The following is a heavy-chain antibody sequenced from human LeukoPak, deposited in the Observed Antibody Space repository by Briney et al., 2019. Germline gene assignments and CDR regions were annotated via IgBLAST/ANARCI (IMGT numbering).Heavy chain of an antibody. J-gene: IGHJ4*02. CDR3: ARWGATGYGDY. V-gene: IGHV3-48*03. CDR2: ISDTSTTI. D-gene: IGHD3-9*01. Sequence: GGSLRLSCAASGFTFSTYPMNWVRHAPGKGLEWVSHISDTSTTIYYADSVKGRLTISRDNAKNFLYPQMNSLRAEDTAVYYCARWGATGYGDYWGQGTLVSVSS. CDR1: GFTFSTYP.